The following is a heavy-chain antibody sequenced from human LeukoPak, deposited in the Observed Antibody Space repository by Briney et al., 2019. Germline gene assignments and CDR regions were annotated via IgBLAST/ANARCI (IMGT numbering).Heavy chain of an antibody. CDR2: IVVGSGNT. CDR1: GFTFTCSA. J-gene: IGHJ5*02. Sequence: SVKVSCKASGFTFTCSAVQWVRQARRQRLEWIGWIVVGSGNTNYAQKFQERVTITRDMSTSTAYMELSSLRSEDTAVYYCAALGVIVGATPNWFDPWGQGTLVTVSS. D-gene: IGHD1-26*01. V-gene: IGHV1-58*01. CDR3: AALGVIVGATPNWFDP.